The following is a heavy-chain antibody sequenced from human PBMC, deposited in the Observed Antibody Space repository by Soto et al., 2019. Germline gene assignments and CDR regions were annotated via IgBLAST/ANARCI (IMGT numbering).Heavy chain of an antibody. Sequence: SETLSLTCTVSGGSISSGGYYWSWIRQHPGKGLEWIGYIYYSGSTYYNPSLKSRVTISVDTSKNQFSLKLSSVTAADTAVYYCARGLPLDYDILTRSSNYMHVRGKATTRTGFS. CDR1: GGSISSGGYY. D-gene: IGHD3-9*01. CDR2: IYYSGST. J-gene: IGHJ6*03. V-gene: IGHV4-31*03. CDR3: ARGLPLDYDILTRSSNYMHV.